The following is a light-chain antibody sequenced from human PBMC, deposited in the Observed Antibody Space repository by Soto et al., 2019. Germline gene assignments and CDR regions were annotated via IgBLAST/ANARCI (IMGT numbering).Light chain of an antibody. Sequence: QSVLTQPPSVSGSPGQSVTISCTGTSTDFVGYNRVSWYQQPPGTAPKLLIYDDNKRPSGIPDRFSGSKSGTSATLGITGFQTGDEADYYCGSWDSSLSAYVFGTGTKVTVL. CDR2: DDN. CDR3: GSWDSSLSAYV. J-gene: IGLJ1*01. V-gene: IGLV1-51*01. CDR1: STDFVGYNR.